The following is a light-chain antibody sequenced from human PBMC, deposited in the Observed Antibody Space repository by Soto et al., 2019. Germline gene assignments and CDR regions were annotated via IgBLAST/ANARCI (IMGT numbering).Light chain of an antibody. CDR1: QSVSSN. CDR2: GAS. V-gene: IGKV3-15*01. J-gene: IGKJ1*01. CDR3: QQYSIWRT. Sequence: EIVMTQSPATLSVSPGERATLSCRASQSVSSNLAWYQQKAGQAPSLLIYGASTRATGIPARFSGSGSGTEFTLTISSLQSEDFAVYYCQQYSIWRTFGQGTKVDIK.